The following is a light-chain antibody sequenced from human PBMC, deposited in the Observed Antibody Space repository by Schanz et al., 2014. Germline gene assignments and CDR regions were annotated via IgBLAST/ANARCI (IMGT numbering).Light chain of an antibody. CDR1: QSIPFTY. V-gene: IGKV3-20*01. Sequence: EIVMTQTPGTLSLSPGERATLSCRASQSIPFTYLAWYHQKHGQPPRLLIYGASTRATGIPDRFSGSGSGTGSGTDFTLTISRLEPEDFGVYYCQQYGYSPRTFGQGTRVEIK. CDR2: GAS. CDR3: QQYGYSPRT. J-gene: IGKJ1*01.